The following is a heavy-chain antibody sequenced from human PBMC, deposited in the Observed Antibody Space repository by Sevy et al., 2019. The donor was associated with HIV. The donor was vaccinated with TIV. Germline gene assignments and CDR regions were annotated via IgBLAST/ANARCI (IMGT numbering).Heavy chain of an antibody. CDR3: ARGKDVSGTFDI. J-gene: IGHJ3*02. V-gene: IGHV4-34*01. CDR2: ITHSGNT. Sequence: SETLPLTCAVYGWSFSGYSWNWIRQSPERRLEWIGEITHSGNTNYISSLKSRVTISKATSNNQFSLKLNSVSAADTAVYYCARGKDVSGTFDIWGQGIGVTVSS. CDR1: GWSFSGYS.